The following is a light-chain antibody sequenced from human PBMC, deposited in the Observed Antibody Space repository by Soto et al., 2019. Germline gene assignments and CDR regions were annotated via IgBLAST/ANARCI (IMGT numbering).Light chain of an antibody. CDR1: QSISTY. J-gene: IGKJ5*01. Sequence: DIQMTQSPSSLSASVGDRVSITCRASQSISTYVNWYQQKPGTAPNLLIYRASTLESGVPSRFSGSGSGTDFTLTISSLQPADFSTYYCQQSFRTPITFGQGTRLDIK. V-gene: IGKV1-39*01. CDR3: QQSFRTPIT. CDR2: RAS.